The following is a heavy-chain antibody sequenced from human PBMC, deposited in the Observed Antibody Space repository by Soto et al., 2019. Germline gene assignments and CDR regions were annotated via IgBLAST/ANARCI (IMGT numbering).Heavy chain of an antibody. CDR1: GASLSGGRSF. D-gene: IGHD3-22*01. Sequence: QVHLQESGPGLVKPSETLSLTCTVSGASLSGGRSFWTWIRQPPGKGLEWIGYIYDSASTSYNAALKSRLFISGDSSKNQFSLTLTSVTAADTALYYCAGPAGDRRGYPLDSLGQGTLVTVSS. J-gene: IGHJ4*02. V-gene: IGHV4-31*03. CDR3: AGPAGDRRGYPLDS. CDR2: IYDSAST.